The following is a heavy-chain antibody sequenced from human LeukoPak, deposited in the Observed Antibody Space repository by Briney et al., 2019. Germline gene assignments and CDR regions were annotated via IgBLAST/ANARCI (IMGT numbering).Heavy chain of an antibody. CDR1: GFTFSSYW. J-gene: IGHJ4*02. CDR2: INSDGSST. Sequence: GGSLRLSCAASGFTFSSYWMHWVRQAPGKGLAWVSRINSDGSSTSYADSVKGRFTISRDNAENALYLQMDSLRAEDTAVYYRARSGSDFDYWGQGTLVTVSS. V-gene: IGHV3-74*01. CDR3: ARSGSDFDY. D-gene: IGHD1-26*01.